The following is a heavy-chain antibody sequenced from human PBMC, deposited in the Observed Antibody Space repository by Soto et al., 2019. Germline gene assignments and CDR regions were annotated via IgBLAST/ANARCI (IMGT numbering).Heavy chain of an antibody. CDR2: IYYSGST. Sequence: QLQLQESGPGLVKPSETLSLTCTVSGGSISSSSCYWGWIRQPPGKGLEWIGSIYYSGSTYYNPSLKSRVTFSVDTSKIQFSLKLRSVTAADTAVYFCARLTVEDGDGYYCYGLDVWGQGTTVTVSS. CDR1: GGSISSSSCY. V-gene: IGHV4-39*01. D-gene: IGHD2-21*02. J-gene: IGHJ6*02. CDR3: ARLTVEDGDGYYCYGLDV.